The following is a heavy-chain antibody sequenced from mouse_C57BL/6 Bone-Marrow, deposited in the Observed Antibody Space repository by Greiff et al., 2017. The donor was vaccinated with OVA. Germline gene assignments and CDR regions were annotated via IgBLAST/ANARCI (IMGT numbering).Heavy chain of an antibody. V-gene: IGHV1-19*01. J-gene: IGHJ1*03. Sequence: EVQLVESGPVLVKPGASVKMSCKASGYTFTDYYMNWVKQSHGKSLEWIGVINPYNGGTSYNQKFKGKATLTVDKSSSTAYMELNSLTSEDSAVYYCARTTVVAYWYFDVWGTGTTVTVSS. CDR3: ARTTVVAYWYFDV. CDR1: GYTFTDYY. D-gene: IGHD1-1*01. CDR2: INPYNGGT.